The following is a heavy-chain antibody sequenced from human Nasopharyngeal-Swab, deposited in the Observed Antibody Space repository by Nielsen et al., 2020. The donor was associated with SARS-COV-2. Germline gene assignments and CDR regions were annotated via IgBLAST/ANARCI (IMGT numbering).Heavy chain of an antibody. D-gene: IGHD3-3*01. Sequence: GPLRLPCRVSGGSTTSNHYYWAAIRQPPEKGPVWPGNIYYNGFTYYNPSLKSRLTISLDTSKRQFSLKLPSVTAADTAVYYCARAIKIFGAVVGSFDPWGQGTLVTVFS. CDR3: ARAIKIFGAVVGSFDP. CDR1: GGSTTSNHYY. CDR2: IYYNGFT. V-gene: IGHV4-39*07. J-gene: IGHJ5*02.